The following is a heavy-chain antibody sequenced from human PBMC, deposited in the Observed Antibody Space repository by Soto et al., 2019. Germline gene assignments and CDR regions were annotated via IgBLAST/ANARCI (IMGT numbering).Heavy chain of an antibody. D-gene: IGHD3-22*01. CDR1: GYKFKYYW. Sequence: GERLKSPCRTSGYKFKYYWIAWVRQMPGKGLEWMGIIFASDSYTRYSPSCQGQVTISADRSTSTAVFLWASLKAPATAVYFCARKDKSGYFNWFDPWGQGTLVTVSS. J-gene: IGHJ5*02. V-gene: IGHV5-51*01. CDR2: IFASDSYT. CDR3: ARKDKSGYFNWFDP.